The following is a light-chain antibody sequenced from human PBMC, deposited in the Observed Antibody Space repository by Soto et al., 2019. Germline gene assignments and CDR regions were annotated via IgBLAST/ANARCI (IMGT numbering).Light chain of an antibody. CDR3: QERTGWPPWT. CDR1: QSVSLS. V-gene: IGKV3-11*01. CDR2: DAS. Sequence: EIVLTQSPATLSLSPGGRATLSCRASQSVSLSLAWYQQKPGQAPRLLIYDASKRASSFPARFSGSGSGTDFTLTISSLEPEDFAVYYCQERTGWPPWTFGQGTKVDMK. J-gene: IGKJ1*01.